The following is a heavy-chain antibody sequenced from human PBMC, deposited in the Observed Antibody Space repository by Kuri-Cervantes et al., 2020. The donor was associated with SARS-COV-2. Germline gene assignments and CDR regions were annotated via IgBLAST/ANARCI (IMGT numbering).Heavy chain of an antibody. D-gene: IGHD3-9*01. Sequence: GESLKISCAASGFTFSSYWMHWVRQAPGKGLVWVSRINSDGSSTSYADSVKGRFTISRDNAKNSLYLQMNSLRAEDTAVYYCAREGYDMSDAFDIWGQGTMVTVSS. V-gene: IGHV3-74*01. CDR2: INSDGSST. J-gene: IGHJ3*02. CDR3: AREGYDMSDAFDI. CDR1: GFTFSSYW.